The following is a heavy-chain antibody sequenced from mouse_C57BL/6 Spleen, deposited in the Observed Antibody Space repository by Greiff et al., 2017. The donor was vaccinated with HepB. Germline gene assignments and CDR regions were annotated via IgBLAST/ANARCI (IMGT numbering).Heavy chain of an antibody. V-gene: IGHV5-17*01. CDR2: ISSGSSTI. CDR1: GFTFSDYG. Sequence: EVKLMESGGGLVKPGGSLKLSCAASGFTFSDYGMHWVRQAPEKGLEWVAYISSGSSTIYYADTVKGRFTISRDNAKNTLFLQMTSLRSEDTAMYYCASTTTVVADYWGQGTSVTVSS. J-gene: IGHJ4*01. CDR3: ASTTTVVADY. D-gene: IGHD1-1*01.